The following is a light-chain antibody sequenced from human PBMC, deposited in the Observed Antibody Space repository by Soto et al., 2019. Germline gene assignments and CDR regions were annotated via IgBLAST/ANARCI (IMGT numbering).Light chain of an antibody. Sequence: DIQMTQSPSTLPASVGDRVTIPCRASQTINSWLAWYQLRPGKAPRLLIYKASSLERGVPSRFSGSGSATEFTLTISSLQPDDFATYYCQQYDSIPYTFGQGTKLDIK. CDR2: KAS. V-gene: IGKV1-5*03. CDR1: QTINSW. CDR3: QQYDSIPYT. J-gene: IGKJ2*01.